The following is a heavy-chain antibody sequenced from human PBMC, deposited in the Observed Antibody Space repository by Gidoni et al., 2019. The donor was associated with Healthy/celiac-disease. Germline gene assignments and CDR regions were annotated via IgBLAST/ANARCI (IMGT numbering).Heavy chain of an antibody. CDR2: INPSGGST. CDR1: GYTFTSYY. V-gene: IGHV1-46*01. CDR3: ARGLATIRDAFDI. Sequence: QVQLVQSGAEEKKPGAAVKASCKASGYTFTSYYVHWVRQAPGQGLEWMGIINPSGGSTSYAQKFQGRVTMTRDTSTSTVYMELSSLRSADTAVYYCARGLATIRDAFDIWGQGTMVTVSS. J-gene: IGHJ3*02. D-gene: IGHD5-12*01.